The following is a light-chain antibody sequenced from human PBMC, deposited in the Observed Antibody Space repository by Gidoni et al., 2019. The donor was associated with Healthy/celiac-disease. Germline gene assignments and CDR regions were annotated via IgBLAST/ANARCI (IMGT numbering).Light chain of an antibody. V-gene: IGKV3-20*01. J-gene: IGKJ1*01. Sequence: EIVLMQSQGTLSLSPGERATLSCRASQSVSSSYLAWYQQKPGQAPRLLIYGASSRATGIPDRFSGSGSGTDFTLTISRLEPEDFAVYYCQQYGSSRTWTFGQGTKVEIK. CDR1: QSVSSSY. CDR3: QQYGSSRTWT. CDR2: GAS.